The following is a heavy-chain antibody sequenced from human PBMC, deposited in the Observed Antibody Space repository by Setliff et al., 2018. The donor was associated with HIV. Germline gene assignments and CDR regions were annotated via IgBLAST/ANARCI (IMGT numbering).Heavy chain of an antibody. Sequence: GESLKISCEASGYIFTDYWIGWVRQMPGKGLEWMGIIYPGDSDTRYSPSLQGQVTFSADKSISAVYLQWDSLKASDSAIYYCARAPRSPLRWRDNLLSSSSFFMDVWGKGTTVTVSS. V-gene: IGHV5-51*01. D-gene: IGHD2-21*01. J-gene: IGHJ6*03. CDR2: IYPGDSDT. CDR1: GYIFTDYW. CDR3: ARAPRSPLRWRDNLLSSSSFFMDV.